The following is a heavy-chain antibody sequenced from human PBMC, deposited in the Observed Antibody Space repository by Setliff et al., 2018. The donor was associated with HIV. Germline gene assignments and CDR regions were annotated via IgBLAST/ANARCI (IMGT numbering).Heavy chain of an antibody. V-gene: IGHV1-69*13. CDR2: SIPVFGTV. Sequence: SVKVSCKAPGGTFSGYAFSWVRQAPGQGFEWMGGSIPVFGTVNYAQKFLGRATITADESTNTSYMELTSLRSEDTAVYYCARDLRDGFEEWFSTLDDGMDVWGQGTTVTVSS. CDR3: ARDLRDGFEEWFSTLDDGMDV. D-gene: IGHD3-3*01. CDR1: GGTFSGYA. J-gene: IGHJ6*02.